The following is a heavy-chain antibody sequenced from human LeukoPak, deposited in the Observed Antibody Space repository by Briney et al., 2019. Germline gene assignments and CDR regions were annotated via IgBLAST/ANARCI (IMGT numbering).Heavy chain of an antibody. CDR2: INTNTGNP. CDR1: GYTFINYA. V-gene: IGHV7-4-1*02. D-gene: IGHD6-13*01. J-gene: IGHJ6*03. CDR3: VRGRGASAAGTASSYYYMDV. Sequence: ASVKVSCKASGYTFINYAINWVRQAPGQGLEWMGWINTNTGNPTYAQGFTGRFVFSLDTSVSTAYLQISSLEAEDTAVYYCVRGRGASAAGTASSYYYMDVWGKGTAVTVSS.